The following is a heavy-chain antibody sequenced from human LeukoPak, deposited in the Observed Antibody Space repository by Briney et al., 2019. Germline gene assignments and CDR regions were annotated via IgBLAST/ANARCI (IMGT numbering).Heavy chain of an antibody. CDR1: GGSISSYY. V-gene: IGHV4-59*01. CDR3: AREGTAGTNLNWFDP. CDR2: ISYSGST. J-gene: IGHJ5*02. D-gene: IGHD1-1*01. Sequence: SETLSLTCTVSGGSISSYYWSWIRQPPGKGLEWIGYISYSGSTNFNPSLKSRVTISVDTSKNQFSLKLSSVTAADTAVYYCAREGTAGTNLNWFDPWSQGTLVTVSS.